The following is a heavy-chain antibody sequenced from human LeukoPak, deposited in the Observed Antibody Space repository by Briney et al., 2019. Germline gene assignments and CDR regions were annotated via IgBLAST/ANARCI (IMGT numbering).Heavy chain of an antibody. V-gene: IGHV1-18*01. D-gene: IGHD6-13*01. CDR1: NNTLSNNG. CDR2: ISGYNTYT. Sequence: GASVKVSCKASNNTLSNNGISWVRQAPGQGLEWMGWISGYNTYTTYAQKLQGRVTMTTDTSTSTAYMELRSLRSDDTAVYYCARPIAGHDAFDIWGQGTMVTVSS. CDR3: ARPIAGHDAFDI. J-gene: IGHJ3*02.